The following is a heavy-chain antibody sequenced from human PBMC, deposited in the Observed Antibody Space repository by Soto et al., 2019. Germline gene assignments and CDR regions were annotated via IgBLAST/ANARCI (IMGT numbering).Heavy chain of an antibody. D-gene: IGHD3-22*01. CDR1: DFSFTSHG. CDR3: ARGPDSSGLYLFDY. J-gene: IGHJ4*02. CDR2: ISLYNGNT. V-gene: IGHV1-18*04. Sequence: ASVKVSCKAYDFSFTSHGISWVRQAPGQGLEWMGWISLYNGNTNYAQQFQGRVTMTTDTSTSTAYMELRSLRSDDTAMYYCARGPDSSGLYLFDYWGQGTLVTVSS.